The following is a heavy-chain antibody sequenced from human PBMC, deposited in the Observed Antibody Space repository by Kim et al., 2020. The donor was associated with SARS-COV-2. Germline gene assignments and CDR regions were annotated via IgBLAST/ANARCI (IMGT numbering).Heavy chain of an antibody. CDR1: GSTFDDYG. CDR3: ARGYISGPFDS. J-gene: IGHJ4*01. Sequence: GGSLRLSCAASGSTFDDYGMSWVRQGPGKGLEWVSGINKNGDNTGYADSVKGRFTISRDNARNSLFLQMNRLRAEDTAFYYCARGYISGPFDSWGHGTLV. D-gene: IGHD6-19*01. V-gene: IGHV3-20*04. CDR2: INKNGDNT.